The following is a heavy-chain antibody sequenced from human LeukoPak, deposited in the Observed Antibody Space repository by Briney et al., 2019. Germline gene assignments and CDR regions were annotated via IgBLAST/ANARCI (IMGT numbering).Heavy chain of an antibody. CDR1: GFTFSSYW. J-gene: IGHJ3*02. CDR2: ISGSGGST. D-gene: IGHD4-17*01. CDR3: AKPRRTTVTTTALDAFDI. V-gene: IGHV3-23*01. Sequence: GGSLRLSCAASGFTFSSYWMSWVRQAPGKGLEWVSAISGSGGSTYYADSVKGRFTISRDNSKNTLYLQMNSLRAEDTAVYYCAKPRRTTVTTTALDAFDIWGQGTMVTVSS.